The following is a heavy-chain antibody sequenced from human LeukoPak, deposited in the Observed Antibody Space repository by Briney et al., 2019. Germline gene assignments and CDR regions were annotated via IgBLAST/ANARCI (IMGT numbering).Heavy chain of an antibody. J-gene: IGHJ4*02. V-gene: IGHV3-48*01. D-gene: IGHD4-17*01. CDR3: ARTRYGDYPADY. Sequence: GGSLRLSCAASGFTFSSYSMNWVRQAPGKGLEWVSYISSSSTIYYADSVKGRFTISRDNAKNSLYLQMNSLRAEDTAVYYCARTRYGDYPADYWGQGTLVTVSS. CDR2: ISSSSTI. CDR1: GFTFSSYS.